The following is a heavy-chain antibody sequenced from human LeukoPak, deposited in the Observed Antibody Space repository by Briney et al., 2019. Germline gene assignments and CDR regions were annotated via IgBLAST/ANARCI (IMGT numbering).Heavy chain of an antibody. CDR3: ARGGGLDV. V-gene: IGHV3-48*01. CDR2: ISSSSSTI. CDR1: GFTFSSYS. J-gene: IGHJ6*02. D-gene: IGHD3-16*01. Sequence: GGSLRLSCAASGFTFSSYSMNWVRQAPGKGLEWVSYISSSSSTIYYADSVKGRFTISRDNAKNSLYLQMSNLRAEDTAVYFCARGGGLDVWGQGATVTVSS.